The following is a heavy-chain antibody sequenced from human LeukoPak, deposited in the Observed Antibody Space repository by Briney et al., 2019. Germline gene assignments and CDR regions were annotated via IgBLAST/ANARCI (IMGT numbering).Heavy chain of an antibody. Sequence: PSETLSLTCTVSGGSISSYYWTWLRQPPGKGLEWIGYIYFSGRTNYNPSLKSRVTISLDMSKNQFSLKLTSVTAAEPAVYYCASSSGWQYYYYVMDVWGQGTTVTVSS. J-gene: IGHJ6*02. CDR2: IYFSGRT. V-gene: IGHV4-59*01. D-gene: IGHD6-19*01. CDR3: ASSSGWQYYYYVMDV. CDR1: GGSISSYY.